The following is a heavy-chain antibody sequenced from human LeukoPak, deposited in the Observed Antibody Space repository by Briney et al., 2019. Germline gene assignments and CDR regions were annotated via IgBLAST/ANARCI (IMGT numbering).Heavy chain of an antibody. CDR3: ARRYCSGGSCYSDRGAFDI. V-gene: IGHV4-61*09. Sequence: PSETLSLTCTVSGGSISSGSYYWSWIRQPAGKGLEWIGHIYTSGSTNYNPSLKSRVTISVDTSKKQFSLKLSSVTAADTAVYYCARRYCSGGSCYSDRGAFDIWGQGTMVTVSS. CDR2: IYTSGST. CDR1: GGSISSGSYY. J-gene: IGHJ3*02. D-gene: IGHD2-15*01.